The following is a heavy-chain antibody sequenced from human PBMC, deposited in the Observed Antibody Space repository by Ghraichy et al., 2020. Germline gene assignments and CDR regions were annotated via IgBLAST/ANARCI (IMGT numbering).Heavy chain of an antibody. CDR1: GDSVSSDNAA. CDR3: ARAYKWILQAVSGISGAFDI. CDR2: TYYRSKWYY. Sequence: SETLSLTCAISGDSVSSDNAAWNWIRQSPSRGLEWLGRTYYRSKWYYDFAPFVKSRITISPDTSKNQFSLQLDSVSPDDTAVYYCARAYKWILQAVSGISGAFDIWGQGTLVTVSS. V-gene: IGHV6-1*01. J-gene: IGHJ3*02. D-gene: IGHD5-18*01.